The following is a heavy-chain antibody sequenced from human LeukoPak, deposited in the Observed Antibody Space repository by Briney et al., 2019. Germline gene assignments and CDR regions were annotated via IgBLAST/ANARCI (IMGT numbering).Heavy chain of an antibody. CDR3: AELGITMIGGV. CDR1: GFSFSTYW. J-gene: IGHJ6*04. V-gene: IGHV3-48*04. Sequence: GGSLRLSCAASGFSFSTYWMSWVRQAPGKVLEWVSYISSSGSTIYYADSVKGRFTISRDNAKNSLYLQMNSLRAEDTAVYYCAELGITMIGGVWGKGTTVTISS. D-gene: IGHD3-10*02. CDR2: ISSSGSTI.